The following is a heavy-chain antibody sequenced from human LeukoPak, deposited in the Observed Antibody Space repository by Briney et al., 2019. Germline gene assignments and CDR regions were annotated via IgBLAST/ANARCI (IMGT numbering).Heavy chain of an antibody. D-gene: IGHD7-27*01. CDR3: ARQTGDDALDI. CDR1: GYTLTGHY. V-gene: IGHV1-2*02. Sequence: ASVKVSCKASGYTLTGHYIHWVRQAPGQGLEWMGWISPHSGFTMYPQRFQGRVTMTTDTSVSTAFLEVRRLRSDDTAAYYCARQTGDDALDIWGQGTMITVYS. CDR2: ISPHSGFT. J-gene: IGHJ3*02.